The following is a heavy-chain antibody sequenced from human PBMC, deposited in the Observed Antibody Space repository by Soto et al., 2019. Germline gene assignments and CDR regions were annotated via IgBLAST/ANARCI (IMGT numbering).Heavy chain of an antibody. CDR3: ASGYCSSTSCPPFYGMDV. CDR1: AGTFSSYA. J-gene: IGHJ6*02. D-gene: IGHD2-2*03. CDR2: IIPIFGTA. Sequence: SVKVSCKASAGTFSSYAISWVRQAPGQGLEWMGGIIPIFGTANYAQKFQGRVTITADESTSTAYLELSSLRSEDTAVYYCASGYCSSTSCPPFYGMDVWGQGTTVTVSS. V-gene: IGHV1-69*13.